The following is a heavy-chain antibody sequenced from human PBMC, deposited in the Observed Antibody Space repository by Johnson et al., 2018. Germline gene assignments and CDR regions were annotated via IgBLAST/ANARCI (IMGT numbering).Heavy chain of an antibody. V-gene: IGHV4-59*01. CDR1: GGSISSYY. CDR2: IYYSWST. D-gene: IGHD1-26*01. J-gene: IGHJ3*02. Sequence: QVQLQESGPGLVKPSETLSLTCTVSGGSISSYYWSWIRQPPGKGLEWIGYIYYSWSTNYNPSLKRRVTISVDTSKNQFSLKLSAVTAADTAVYFGARRRETDAFDIWGQGTMVTVSS. CDR3: ARRRETDAFDI.